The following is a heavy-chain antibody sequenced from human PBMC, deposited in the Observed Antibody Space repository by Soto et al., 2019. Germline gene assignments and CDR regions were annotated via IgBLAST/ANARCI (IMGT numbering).Heavy chain of an antibody. CDR3: GRGPGRAGRPTTFGY. Sequence: PSETLSLTCAVYGGSFSGYYWSWIRQPPGKGLEWIGEINHSGSTNYNPSLKSRVTISVDTSKNQFSLKLSSVTAADTAVYYCGRGPGRAGRPTTFGYWGQGTLVTVSS. J-gene: IGHJ4*02. CDR1: GGSFSGYY. CDR2: INHSGST. D-gene: IGHD6-6*01. V-gene: IGHV4-34*01.